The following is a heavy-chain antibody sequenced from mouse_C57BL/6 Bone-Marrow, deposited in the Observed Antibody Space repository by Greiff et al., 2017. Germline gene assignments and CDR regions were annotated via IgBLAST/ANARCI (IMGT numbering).Heavy chain of an antibody. CDR2: ISYDGSN. D-gene: IGHD1-1*01. CDR1: GYSITSGYY. CDR3: ARDRANYYGSSYFDV. J-gene: IGHJ1*03. V-gene: IGHV3-6*01. Sequence: EVQLQQSGPGLVKPSQSLSLTCSVTGYSITSGYYWNWIRQFPGNKLEWMGYISYDGSNNYNPSLKNRISITRDTSKNQFFLKLNSVTTEDTATYYCARDRANYYGSSYFDVWGTGTTVTVSS.